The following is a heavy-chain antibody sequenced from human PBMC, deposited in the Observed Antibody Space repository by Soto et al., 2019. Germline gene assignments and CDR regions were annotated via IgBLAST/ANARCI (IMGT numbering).Heavy chain of an antibody. CDR3: VKDWYYYDVSGYFWPFDF. D-gene: IGHD3-22*01. CDR2: IIPIFGTA. CDR1: GGTFSSYA. Sequence: SVKVSCKASGGTFSSYAITWVRQAPGQGLEWMGGIIPIFGTANYAQKFQARVTITADESTSTAYMELSSLRSEDTAVYYCVKDWYYYDVSGYFWPFDFWGQGTLVTVCS. J-gene: IGHJ4*02. V-gene: IGHV1-69*13.